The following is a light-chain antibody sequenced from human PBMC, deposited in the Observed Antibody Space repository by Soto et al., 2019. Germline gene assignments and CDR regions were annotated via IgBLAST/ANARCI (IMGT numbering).Light chain of an antibody. CDR2: EVN. J-gene: IGLJ2*01. V-gene: IGLV2-8*01. CDR3: SSYAGSNKMV. Sequence: QSVLTQPPSASGSPGESVTMSCTGTSRDVGGYVYVSWFQQHTGKAPKLIIFEVNKRPSGVPDRFSGSRSGNTASLTVSGLQIEDEADYYCSSYAGSNKMVFGGGTKLTVL. CDR1: SRDVGGYVY.